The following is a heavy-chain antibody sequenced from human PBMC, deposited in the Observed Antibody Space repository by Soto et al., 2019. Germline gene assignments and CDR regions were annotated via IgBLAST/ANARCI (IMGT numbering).Heavy chain of an antibody. Sequence: ASVKVSCKASGYTFTGYYMHWVRQAPGQGLEWMGWIDPNSGGTNYAQKFQGRVTMTRDTSISTAYMELSRLRSDDTAVYYCARDIADHGGNPTLGAFDIWGQGTMVTVSS. J-gene: IGHJ3*02. CDR1: GYTFTGYY. V-gene: IGHV1-2*02. D-gene: IGHD4-17*01. CDR2: IDPNSGGT. CDR3: ARDIADHGGNPTLGAFDI.